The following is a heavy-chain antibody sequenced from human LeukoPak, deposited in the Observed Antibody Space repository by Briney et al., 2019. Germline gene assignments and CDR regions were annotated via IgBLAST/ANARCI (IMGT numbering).Heavy chain of an antibody. J-gene: IGHJ4*02. D-gene: IGHD3/OR15-3a*01. CDR1: GDSISSNGVA. Sequence: SQTLSLTCAITGDSISSNGVAWNWIRQSPSRGLEWLGRTYYNSKWYNDYAASVKSRISVNADTAKNQFSVHLNSVTPEDTAVYYCARGRDSAFDYWGQGTLVTVSS. CDR2: TYYNSKWYN. V-gene: IGHV6-1*01. CDR3: ARGRDSAFDY.